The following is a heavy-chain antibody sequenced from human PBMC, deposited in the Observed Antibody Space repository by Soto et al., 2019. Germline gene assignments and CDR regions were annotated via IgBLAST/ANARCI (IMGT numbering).Heavy chain of an antibody. CDR1: GFTFTNYA. J-gene: IGHJ4*02. CDR2: ISNDGSNK. CDR3: ARSLTPRAGYFDY. V-gene: IGHV3-30-3*01. Sequence: QVQLVESGGGVVQPGRSLRLSCTASGFTFTNYAMHWVRQAPGKGLEWVAVISNDGSNKDDADSVKGRFTISRDNSKSTLYLQMNSLRAEDTAVYYCARSLTPRAGYFDYWGQGTLVTVSS.